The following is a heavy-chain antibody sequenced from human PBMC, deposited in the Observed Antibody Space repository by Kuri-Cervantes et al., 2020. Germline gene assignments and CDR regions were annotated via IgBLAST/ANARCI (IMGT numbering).Heavy chain of an antibody. V-gene: IGHV3-21*04. Sequence: GESLKISCAASGFTFSSYEMNWVRQAPGKGLEWVSSISSSSSYIYYADSVKGRFTISRDNAKNSLYLQMNSLRAEDTALYYCAKDIGDYYPPIFDYWGQGTLVTVSS. J-gene: IGHJ4*02. CDR1: GFTFSSYE. CDR3: AKDIGDYYPPIFDY. D-gene: IGHD4-17*01. CDR2: ISSSSSYI.